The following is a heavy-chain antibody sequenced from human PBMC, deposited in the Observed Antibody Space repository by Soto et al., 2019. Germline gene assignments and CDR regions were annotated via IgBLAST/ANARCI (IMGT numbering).Heavy chain of an antibody. J-gene: IGHJ6*03. CDR3: AISTITMVRGVASYYYYMDV. CDR1: LFTMSSNY. Sequence: RLNCTANLFTMSSNYMSWGRKAPGKGLEWVSVIYSGCSTYYADSVKGGFTISRDNSKNTLYLQMNSLRAEDTAVYYCAISTITMVRGVASYYYYMDVWGKGT. V-gene: IGHV3-66*01. D-gene: IGHD3-10*01. CDR2: IYSGCST.